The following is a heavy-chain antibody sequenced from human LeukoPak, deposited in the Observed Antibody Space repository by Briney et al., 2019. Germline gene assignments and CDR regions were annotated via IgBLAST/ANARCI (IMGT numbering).Heavy chain of an antibody. Sequence: GGPLRLSCAASGFTFSSYAMSWVRQAPGKGLEWVSAISGSGGSTYYADSVKGRFTISRDNSKNTLYLQMNSLRAEDTAVYYCAKDRDYDFWSGYCHFDYWGQGTLVTVSS. V-gene: IGHV3-23*01. CDR1: GFTFSSYA. CDR2: ISGSGGST. D-gene: IGHD3-3*01. CDR3: AKDRDYDFWSGYCHFDY. J-gene: IGHJ4*02.